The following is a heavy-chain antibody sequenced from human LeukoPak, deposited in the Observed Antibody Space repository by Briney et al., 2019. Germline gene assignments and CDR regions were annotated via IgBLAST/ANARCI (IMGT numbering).Heavy chain of an antibody. J-gene: IGHJ4*02. CDR3: AKDQWLVHGRGQFDY. CDR2: ISGSGGST. Sequence: GGSLRLSCAASGFTFSSYAMSWVRQAPGKGLEWVSAISGSGGSTYYADSVKGRFTISRDNSKNALYLQMNSLRAEDTAVYYCAKDQWLVHGRGQFDYWGQGTLVTVSS. V-gene: IGHV3-23*01. CDR1: GFTFSSYA. D-gene: IGHD6-19*01.